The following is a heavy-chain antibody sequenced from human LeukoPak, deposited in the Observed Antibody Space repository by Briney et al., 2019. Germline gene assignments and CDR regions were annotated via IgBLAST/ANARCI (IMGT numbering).Heavy chain of an antibody. V-gene: IGHV3-23*01. Sequence: GGSLRLSCAASGFTFSSYAMSWVRQAPGKGLEWVSAISGSGGSTYYADSVKGRFTISRDNSKNTLYLQMNSLRAEDTAVYYCAKDWVYYDSSGYYYGAFDIWGQGTMVTVSS. J-gene: IGHJ3*02. CDR3: AKDWVYYDSSGYYYGAFDI. CDR2: ISGSGGST. D-gene: IGHD3-22*01. CDR1: GFTFSSYA.